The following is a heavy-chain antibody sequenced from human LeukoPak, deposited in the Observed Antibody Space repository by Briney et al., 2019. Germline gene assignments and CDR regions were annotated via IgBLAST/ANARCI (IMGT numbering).Heavy chain of an antibody. CDR1: GGSFSGYY. CDR3: AHGVAATVVTPGPIYYYGMDV. J-gene: IGHJ6*02. D-gene: IGHD4-23*01. V-gene: IGHV4-34*01. Sequence: SETLSPTCAVYGGSFSGYYWSWIRQPPGKGLEWIGEINHSGSTNYNPSLKSRVTISVDTSKNQFSLKLSSVTAADTAVYYCAHGVAATVVTPGPIYYYGMDVWGQGTTVTVSS. CDR2: INHSGST.